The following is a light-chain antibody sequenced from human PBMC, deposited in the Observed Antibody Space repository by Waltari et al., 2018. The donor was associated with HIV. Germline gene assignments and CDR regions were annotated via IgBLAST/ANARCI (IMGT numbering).Light chain of an antibody. Sequence: QSVLTQPPSVSGAPGQRVTISCTGTSSNVGSDDLVSWYQQHPGEAPKLIIYGVTKRPSGVSNRFSGSKSGNTASLTISGLQAEDEADYYCCSCPRSGIRYVFGTGTKVTVL. CDR3: CSCPRSGIRYV. V-gene: IGLV2-23*02. CDR2: GVT. CDR1: SSNVGSDDL. J-gene: IGLJ1*01.